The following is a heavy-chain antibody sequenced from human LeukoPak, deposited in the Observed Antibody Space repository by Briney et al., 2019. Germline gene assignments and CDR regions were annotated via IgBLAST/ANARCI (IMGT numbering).Heavy chain of an antibody. Sequence: GESLKILCRVSIYIFTNYYVVGWPQLPGRRRVERGILSRGDSDPRYNPSLHGQVTISDDKSISTAYLQWSSLKASDPDIYYCARSPKDSGYNSGLDCFDYWGQGTLVTVSS. J-gene: IGHJ4*02. CDR3: ARSPKDSGYNSGLDCFDY. CDR2: LSRGDSDP. V-gene: IGHV5-51*01. D-gene: IGHD6-19*01. CDR1: IYIFTNYY.